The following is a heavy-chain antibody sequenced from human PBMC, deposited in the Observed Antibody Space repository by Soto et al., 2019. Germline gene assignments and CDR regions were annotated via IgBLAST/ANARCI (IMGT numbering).Heavy chain of an antibody. Sequence: PGGSLRLSCAASGFTFNSYWMHWVRQAPGKGLVWVSHIDSDGNSKTYADSVKGRFTISRDNSKNTLYLQMNSLRAEDTAVYYCARALDYWSAYFDYSTQGSLVTVSS. D-gene: IGHD3-3*01. V-gene: IGHV3-74*01. CDR1: GFTFNSYW. CDR2: IDSDGNSK. CDR3: ARALDYWSAYFDY. J-gene: IGHJ4*01.